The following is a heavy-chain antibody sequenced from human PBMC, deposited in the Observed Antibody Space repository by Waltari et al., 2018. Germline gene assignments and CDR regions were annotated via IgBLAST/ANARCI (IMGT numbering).Heavy chain of an antibody. CDR1: GGSFSGYY. J-gene: IGHJ4*02. V-gene: IGHV4-34*01. D-gene: IGHD6-19*01. Sequence: QVQLQQWGAGLLTPSETLSLTCAVYGGSFSGYYWSWSRQPPGKGLEWIGEINHSGSTNYNPSLKSRVTISVDTSKNQFSLKLSSVTAADTAVYYCARGDSSGWYDYWGQGTLVTVSS. CDR2: INHSGST. CDR3: ARGDSSGWYDY.